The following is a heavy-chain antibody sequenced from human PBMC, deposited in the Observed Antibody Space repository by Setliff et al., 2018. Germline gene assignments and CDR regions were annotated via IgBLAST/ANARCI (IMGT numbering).Heavy chain of an antibody. Sequence: GGSLRLSCAASGFTFSSYSMNWVRQAPGKGLEWVSYISSSSSTIYYADSVKGRFTISRDNAKNSLYLQMNSLRAEDTAVYYCARDRGSGSYFLRYLDYWGQGTLVTVSS. CDR3: ARDRGSGSYFLRYLDY. D-gene: IGHD1-26*01. J-gene: IGHJ4*02. CDR1: GFTFSSYS. CDR2: ISSSSSTI. V-gene: IGHV3-48*01.